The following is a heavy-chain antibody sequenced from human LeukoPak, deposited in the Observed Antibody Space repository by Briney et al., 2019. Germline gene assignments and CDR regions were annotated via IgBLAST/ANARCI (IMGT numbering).Heavy chain of an antibody. J-gene: IGHJ4*02. CDR3: ARSENYCDSSGESYLDY. CDR1: GGSISSHY. V-gene: IGHV4-4*07. CDR2: IYTSGST. D-gene: IGHD3-22*01. Sequence: SETLSLTCTVSGGSISSHYWSWIRQPAGKGLEWIGRIYTSGSTNYNPSLKSRVTMSVDTSKNQFSLKLSSVTAADTAVYYCARSENYCDSSGESYLDYWGQGTLVTVSS.